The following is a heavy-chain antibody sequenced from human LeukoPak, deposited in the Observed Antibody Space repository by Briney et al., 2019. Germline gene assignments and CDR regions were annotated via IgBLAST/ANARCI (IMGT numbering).Heavy chain of an antibody. Sequence: PGGSLRLSCAASGFTLSSNYMSWVREAPGKGLEWVSVIYSGGSTYYAASVKGRFTVSRDNSKNTLYLQMNSLRAEDTAVYYCARAPFTYDSSGDSFDIWGQGTMVTVSS. J-gene: IGHJ3*02. CDR3: ARAPFTYDSSGDSFDI. CDR2: IYSGGST. CDR1: GFTLSSNY. D-gene: IGHD3-22*01. V-gene: IGHV3-66*01.